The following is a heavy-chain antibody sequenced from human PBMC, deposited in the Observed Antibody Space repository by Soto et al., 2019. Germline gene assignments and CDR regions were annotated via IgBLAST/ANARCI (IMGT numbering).Heavy chain of an antibody. CDR1: GDSVSSNSAA. V-gene: IGHV6-1*01. CDR3: ARDRAVAGHREYYYGMDV. CDR2: TYYRSKWYN. Sequence: SQTLSLTCAISGDSVSSNSAAWNWIRQSPSRGLEWLGRTYYRSKWYNDYAVSVKSRITINPDTSKNQFSLQLNSVTPEDTAVYYCARDRAVAGHREYYYGMDVWGQGTTVTVSS. D-gene: IGHD6-19*01. J-gene: IGHJ6*02.